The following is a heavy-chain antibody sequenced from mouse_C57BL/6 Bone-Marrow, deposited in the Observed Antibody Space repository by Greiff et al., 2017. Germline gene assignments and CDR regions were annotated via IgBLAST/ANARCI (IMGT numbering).Heavy chain of an antibody. CDR3: ARDYYGSSRYAMDY. Sequence: QVQLQQPGAELVMPGASVKLSCKASGYTFTSYWMHWVKRRPGQGLEWIGEIDPSDSYTNYNQKFKGKSTLTVDKSSSTAYMQLSSLTSEDSAVYYCARDYYGSSRYAMDYWGQGTSVTVSS. J-gene: IGHJ4*01. V-gene: IGHV1-69*01. CDR2: IDPSDSYT. D-gene: IGHD1-1*01. CDR1: GYTFTSYW.